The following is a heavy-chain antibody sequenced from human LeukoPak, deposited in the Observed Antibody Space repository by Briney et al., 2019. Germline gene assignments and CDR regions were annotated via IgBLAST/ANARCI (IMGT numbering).Heavy chain of an antibody. Sequence: GASVKVSCKASGYTFTSYDINWVRQATGQGLEWMGWMNPNSGNTGYAQKFQGRVTMTRNTSISTAYMELSSLRSEDTAVYYCARGLKYSSGWYGIYWGQGTLVSVSS. CDR2: MNPNSGNT. CDR3: ARGLKYSSGWYGIY. D-gene: IGHD6-19*01. J-gene: IGHJ4*02. CDR1: GYTFTSYD. V-gene: IGHV1-8*01.